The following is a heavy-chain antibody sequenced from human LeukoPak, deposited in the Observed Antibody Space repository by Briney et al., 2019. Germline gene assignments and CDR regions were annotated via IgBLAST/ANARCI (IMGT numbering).Heavy chain of an antibody. Sequence: SETLSLTCTVSGGSISSYYWSWIRQPPGKGLEWIGYIYYSGSTNYNPSLKSRVTISVDTSKNQFSLKLSSVTAADTAVYYCARSDPLIAAAYFDYWGQGTLVTVSS. CDR2: IYYSGST. CDR3: ARSDPLIAAAYFDY. V-gene: IGHV4-59*08. J-gene: IGHJ4*02. CDR1: GGSISSYY. D-gene: IGHD6-13*01.